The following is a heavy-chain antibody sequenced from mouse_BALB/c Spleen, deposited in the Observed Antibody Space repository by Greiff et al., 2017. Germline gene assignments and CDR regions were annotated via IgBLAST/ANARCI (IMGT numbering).Heavy chain of an antibody. Sequence: VQLQESGAELMKPGASVKISCKATGYTFSSYWIEWVKQRPGHGLEWIGEILPGSGSTNYNEKFKGKATFTADTSSNTAYIQLSSLTSEDSAVYYCARSGDYDPFDYWGQGTTLTVSS. CDR1: GYTFSSYW. CDR2: ILPGSGST. J-gene: IGHJ2*01. V-gene: IGHV1-9*01. D-gene: IGHD2-4*01. CDR3: ARSGDYDPFDY.